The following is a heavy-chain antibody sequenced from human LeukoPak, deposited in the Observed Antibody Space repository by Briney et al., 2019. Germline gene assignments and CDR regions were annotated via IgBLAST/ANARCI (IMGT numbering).Heavy chain of an antibody. CDR3: ARRYQVPENWFDP. D-gene: IGHD2-2*01. CDR2: IHYSGSI. Sequence: PSETLSLTCTVSGASVSSSNYYWGWFRQPPRKGLEWIGYIHYSGSIYYNPSLESRVAISVDTSKNQFSLKLSSVTAADTAVYYCARRYQVPENWFDPWGQGTLVTVSS. J-gene: IGHJ5*02. V-gene: IGHV4-31*03. CDR1: GASVSSSNYY.